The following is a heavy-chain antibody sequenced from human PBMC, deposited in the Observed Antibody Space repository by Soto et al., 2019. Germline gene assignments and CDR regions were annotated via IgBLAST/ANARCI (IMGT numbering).Heavy chain of an antibody. CDR2: IYYSGST. CDR3: ARDGAGRYYDILTGYYYYYGMDV. CDR1: GGSISSYY. D-gene: IGHD3-9*01. J-gene: IGHJ6*02. V-gene: IGHV4-59*01. Sequence: PSETLSLTCTVSGGSISSYYWSWIRQPPGKGLEWIGYIYYSGSTNYNPSLKSRVAISVDTSKNQFSLKLSSVTAADTAVYYCARDGAGRYYDILTGYYYYYGMDVWGQGTTVTVSS.